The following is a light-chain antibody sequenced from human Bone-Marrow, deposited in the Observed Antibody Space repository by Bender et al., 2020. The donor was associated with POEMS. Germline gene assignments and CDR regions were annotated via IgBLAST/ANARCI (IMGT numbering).Light chain of an antibody. J-gene: IGLJ3*02. V-gene: IGLV1-44*01. Sequence: QSVLTQPPSASGTPGQRVTISCFGSSSNIGINSVNWYQHVPGTAPKLLIYGNDQRPSGVPDRFSGSKSGTSASLAISGLQSADEADYYCAVWDDSLNGWVFGGGTKLTVL. CDR1: SSNIGINS. CDR3: AVWDDSLNGWV. CDR2: GND.